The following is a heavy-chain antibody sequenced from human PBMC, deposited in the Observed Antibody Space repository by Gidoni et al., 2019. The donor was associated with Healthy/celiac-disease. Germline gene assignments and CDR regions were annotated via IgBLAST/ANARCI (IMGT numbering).Heavy chain of an antibody. J-gene: IGHJ4*02. CDR1: GFTFSRYA. CDR2: ISYDGSNK. CDR3: ASWGATGGYYFDY. D-gene: IGHD1-26*01. Sequence: QVQLVESGGGVVQPGRSLRLSCAASGFTFSRYAMHWVRQAPGKGLEWVAVISYDGSNKYYADSVKGRFTISRDNSKNTLYLQMNSLRAEDTAVYYCASWGATGGYYFDYWGQGTLVTVSS. V-gene: IGHV3-30-3*01.